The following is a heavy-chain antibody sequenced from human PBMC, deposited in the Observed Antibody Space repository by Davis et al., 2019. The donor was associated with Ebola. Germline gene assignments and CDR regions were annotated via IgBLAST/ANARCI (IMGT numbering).Heavy chain of an antibody. J-gene: IGHJ4*02. V-gene: IGHV4-31*03. CDR1: GYSIISGPYY. Sequence: SETLSLTCTVSGYSIISGPYYWSWIRQYPGKGLEWIGYIHHSVDAYYNPSLRSRVTTSMDTSKNQFSLKLSSVTAADTAVYYCAREGDYANDYWGQGTLVTVSS. CDR2: IHHSVDA. D-gene: IGHD4-17*01. CDR3: AREGDYANDY.